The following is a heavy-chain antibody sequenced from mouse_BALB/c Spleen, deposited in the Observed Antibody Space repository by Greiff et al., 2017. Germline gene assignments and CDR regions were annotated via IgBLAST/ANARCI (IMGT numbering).Heavy chain of an antibody. V-gene: IGHV2-6-7*01. CDR3: ARDRVYGNYVGAMDY. D-gene: IGHD2-1*01. J-gene: IGHJ4*01. Sequence: VQLQESGPGLVAPSQSLSITCTVSGFSLTGYGVNWVRQPPGKGLEWLGMIWGDGSTDYNSALKSRLSISKDNSKSQVFLKMNSLQTDDTARYYCARDRVYGNYVGAMDYWGQGTSVTVSS. CDR1: GFSLTGYG. CDR2: IWGDGST.